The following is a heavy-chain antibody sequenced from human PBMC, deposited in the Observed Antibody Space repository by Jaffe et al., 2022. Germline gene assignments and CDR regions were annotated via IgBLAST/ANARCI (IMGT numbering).Heavy chain of an antibody. CDR2: ISAYNGNT. J-gene: IGHJ3*02. V-gene: IGHV1-18*01. CDR1: GYTFTSYG. Sequence: QVQLVQSGAEVKKPGASVKVSCKASGYTFTSYGISWVRQAPGQGLEWMGWISAYNGNTNYAQKLQGRVTMTTDTSTSTAYMELRSLRSDDTAVYYCARILGYCSSTSCYGGWGAFDIWGQGTMVTVSS. D-gene: IGHD2-2*01. CDR3: ARILGYCSSTSCYGGWGAFDI.